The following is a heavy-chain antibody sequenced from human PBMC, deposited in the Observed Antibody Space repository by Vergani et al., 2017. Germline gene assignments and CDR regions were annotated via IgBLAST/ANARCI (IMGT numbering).Heavy chain of an antibody. J-gene: IGHJ4*02. D-gene: IGHD3-22*01. Sequence: EVQLLESGGNLVQPGGSLRLSCAASGFTFTNFSMTWVRQAPGEGLEWVSGISGSGGFTYYADSVKGRFTISRENYKNTMFLQMNNLRADDTAVYYCAKDNVQGYYDSSGHCDYWGQGTLVTVS. CDR1: GFTFTNFS. V-gene: IGHV3-23*01. CDR3: AKDNVQGYYDSSGHCDY. CDR2: ISGSGGFT.